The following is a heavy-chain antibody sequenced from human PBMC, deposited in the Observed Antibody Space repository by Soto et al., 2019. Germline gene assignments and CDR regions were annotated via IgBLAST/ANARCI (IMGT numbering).Heavy chain of an antibody. Sequence: GGSLRLSCAASGFTFSSYSMNWVRQAPGKGLEWVSSISSSSSYIYYADSVKGRFTTSRDNAKNSLYLQMNSLRAEDTAVYYCARGGNSGYVYWGQGTLVTVSS. CDR3: ARGGNSGYVY. V-gene: IGHV3-21*01. J-gene: IGHJ4*02. CDR2: ISSSSSYI. CDR1: GFTFSSYS. D-gene: IGHD5-12*01.